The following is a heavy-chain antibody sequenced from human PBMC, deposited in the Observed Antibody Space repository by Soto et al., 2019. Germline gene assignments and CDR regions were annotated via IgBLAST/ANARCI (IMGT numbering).Heavy chain of an antibody. J-gene: IGHJ4*02. D-gene: IGHD2-2*01. CDR1: GFTFSSYV. Sequence: QVQLVESGGGVVQSGRSLRLSCAASGFTFSSYVGHWVRQAPGKGLEWVAITSYDETNKYYADSVKGRFTISRDNSKNTLYLQMDSLTTEDTAVYYCATSTSDSQYWGQGTLVTVSS. V-gene: IGHV3-30-3*01. CDR2: TSYDETNK. CDR3: ATSTSDSQY.